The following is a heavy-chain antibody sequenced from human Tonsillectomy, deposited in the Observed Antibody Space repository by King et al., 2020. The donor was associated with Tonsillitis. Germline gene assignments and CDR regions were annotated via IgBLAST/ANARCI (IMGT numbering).Heavy chain of an antibody. CDR2: ISYDASRE. J-gene: IGHJ4*02. CDR1: GFVFRSYG. V-gene: IGHV3-33*05. D-gene: IGHD6-19*01. CDR3: ERERLYSSDWGIDY. Sequence: VQLVESGGGVVQPGRSLRLSCASSGFVFRSYGMHWVRQAPGKGLEWVAVISYDASRENYGDSVKGRFTISRDNSKNTLYLQMNSLRAEDTAVYYCERERLYSSDWGIDYWGQGSLVTVSS.